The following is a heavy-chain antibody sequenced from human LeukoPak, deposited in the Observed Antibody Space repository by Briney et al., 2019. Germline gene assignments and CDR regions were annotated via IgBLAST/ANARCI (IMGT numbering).Heavy chain of an antibody. CDR1: GFTFSSYA. D-gene: IGHD3-9*01. V-gene: IGHV3-23*01. CDR3: AKAGENYDILTGPPFDY. CDR2: ISGSGGST. J-gene: IGHJ4*02. Sequence: GGSLRLSCAASGFTFSSYAMSWVRQAPGKGLEWVSAISGSGGSTYYADSVKGRFTISRDNSKNTLYLQMNSLRAEDTAVYYCAKAGENYDILTGPPFDYWGQGTLVTVSS.